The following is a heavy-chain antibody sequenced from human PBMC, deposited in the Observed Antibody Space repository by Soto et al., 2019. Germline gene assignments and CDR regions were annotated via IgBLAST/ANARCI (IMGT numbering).Heavy chain of an antibody. Sequence: SETLSLTCAVYGWSFSGYYWSWIRQPPGKGLEWIGEINHSGSTNYNPSLKSRVTISVDTSKNQFSLKLSSVTAADTAVYYCARMNYDFWSGYSFYYYYYMDVWGKGTTVTVSS. D-gene: IGHD3-3*01. CDR1: GWSFSGYY. CDR3: ARMNYDFWSGYSFYYYYYMDV. CDR2: INHSGST. J-gene: IGHJ6*03. V-gene: IGHV4-34*01.